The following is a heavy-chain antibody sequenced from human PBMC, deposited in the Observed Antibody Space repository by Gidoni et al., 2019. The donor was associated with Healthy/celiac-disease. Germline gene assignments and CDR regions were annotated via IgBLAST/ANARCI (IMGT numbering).Heavy chain of an antibody. V-gene: IGHV3-11*05. J-gene: IGHJ4*02. Sequence: QVQLVESGGGLFKPGGSLRLSGAASGFTFSDYYRSWIRQAPGKGLEWVSYISSSSSYTNYADSVKGRFTISRDNAKNSLYLQMNSLRAEDTAVYYCARRTVAGPSDWGQGTLVTVSS. CDR2: ISSSSSYT. CDR1: GFTFSDYY. D-gene: IGHD4-17*01. CDR3: ARRTVAGPSD.